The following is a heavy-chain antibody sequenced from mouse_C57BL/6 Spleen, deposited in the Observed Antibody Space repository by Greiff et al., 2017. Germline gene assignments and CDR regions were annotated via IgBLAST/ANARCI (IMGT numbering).Heavy chain of an antibody. CDR1: GYAFSSYR. CDR2: IYPGDGDT. J-gene: IGHJ4*01. CDR3: ARGTGTGAMDY. D-gene: IGHD4-1*01. V-gene: IGHV1-80*01. Sequence: QVQLQQSGAELVKPGASVKISCKASGYAFSSYRMNWVKQRPGKGLEWIGQIYPGDGDTNYNGKFKGKATITADKSSSTAYMQPSSLTSEDSAVYFCARGTGTGAMDYWGQGTSVTVSS.